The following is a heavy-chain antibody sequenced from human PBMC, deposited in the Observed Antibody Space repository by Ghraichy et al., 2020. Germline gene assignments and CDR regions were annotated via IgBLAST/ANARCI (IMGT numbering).Heavy chain of an antibody. CDR3: ARSYYDSSGYYYYYYYYMDV. V-gene: IGHV4-39*01. D-gene: IGHD3-22*01. J-gene: IGHJ6*03. CDR1: GGSISSSSYY. CDR2: IYYSGST. Sequence: SETLSLTCTVSGGSISSSSYYWGWIRQPPGKGLEWIGSIYYSGSTYYNPSLKSRVTISVDTSKNQFSLKLSSVTAADTAVYYCARSYYDSSGYYYYYYYYMDVWGKGTTVTVSS.